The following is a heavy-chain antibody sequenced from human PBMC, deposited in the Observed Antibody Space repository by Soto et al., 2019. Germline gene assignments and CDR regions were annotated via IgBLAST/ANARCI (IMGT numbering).Heavy chain of an antibody. V-gene: IGHV3-33*01. CDR3: GGGGGRWRYYMDV. D-gene: IGHD3-16*01. CDR1: GFTFSSYG. CDR2: IWYDGSNK. Sequence: GGSLRLSCAASGFTFSSYGMHWVRQAPGKGLEWVAVIWYDGSNKYYADSVKGRFTISRDNSKNTLYLQMNSLRAEDTAVYYWGGGGGRWRYYMDVWGKGTTVTVSS. J-gene: IGHJ6*03.